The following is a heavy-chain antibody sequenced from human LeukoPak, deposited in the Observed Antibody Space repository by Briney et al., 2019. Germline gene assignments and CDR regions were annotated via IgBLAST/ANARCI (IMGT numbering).Heavy chain of an antibody. Sequence: ASVKVSCKASGYTFTSYGISWVRQAPGQGLEWMGWISAYNGNTNYAQKLQGRVTMTTDTSTSTAYMELRSLRSDDTAVYYCARVVYDSSGYYYAYFDYWGQGTLVTVSS. CDR1: GYTFTSYG. D-gene: IGHD3-22*01. CDR3: ARVVYDSSGYYYAYFDY. J-gene: IGHJ4*02. V-gene: IGHV1-18*01. CDR2: ISAYNGNT.